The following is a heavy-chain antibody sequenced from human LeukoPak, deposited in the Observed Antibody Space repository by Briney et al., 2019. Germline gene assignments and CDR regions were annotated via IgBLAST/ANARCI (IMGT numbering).Heavy chain of an antibody. J-gene: IGHJ5*02. CDR1: GGTFSTYA. CDR2: IVPMFNTT. Sequence: AVKVSCKASGGTFSTYAISWVRQAPGQGLEWMGGIVPMFNTTNYAQKFQGRVTITADESKSTAYMELSSLRSEDTAVYYCARQTDGYNRGWFDPWGQGTLVTVSS. CDR3: ARQTDGYNRGWFDP. D-gene: IGHD5-24*01. V-gene: IGHV1-69*13.